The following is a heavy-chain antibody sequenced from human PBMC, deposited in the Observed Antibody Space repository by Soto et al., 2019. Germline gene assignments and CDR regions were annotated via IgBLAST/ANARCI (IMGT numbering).Heavy chain of an antibody. CDR3: ARGPPSTLGYCSGGSCYSYIY. V-gene: IGHV1-69*02. CDR1: GGTFSSYT. CDR2: IIPILGIA. Sequence: GASVKVSCKASGGTFSSYTISWVRQAPGQGLEWMGRIIPILGIANYAQKFQGRVTITADKSTSTAYIELSSLRSEDTAVYYCARGPPSTLGYCSGGSCYSYIYWGQGTLVTVSS. D-gene: IGHD2-15*01. J-gene: IGHJ4*02.